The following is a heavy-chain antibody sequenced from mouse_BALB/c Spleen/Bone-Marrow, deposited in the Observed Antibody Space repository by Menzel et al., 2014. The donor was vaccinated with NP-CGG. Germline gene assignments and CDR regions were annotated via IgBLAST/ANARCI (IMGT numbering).Heavy chain of an antibody. V-gene: IGHV7-3*02. D-gene: IGHD2-3*01. CDR1: GFTSSDYY. CDR3: ARDIGLLRFAY. Sequence: EVNLVEFGGGLVQPGGSLRLSCATSGFTSSDYYMSWVRQPPGKALEWLGFIRNKANGYTTEYSASVKGRFTISRDNSQNILYLQRNALRAEDSATYYCARDIGLLRFAYWGQGTLVTVSA. J-gene: IGHJ3*01. CDR2: IRNKANGYTT.